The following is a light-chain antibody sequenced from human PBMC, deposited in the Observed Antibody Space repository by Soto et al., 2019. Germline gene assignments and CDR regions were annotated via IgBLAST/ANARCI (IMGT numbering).Light chain of an antibody. J-gene: IGLJ1*01. CDR2: EVT. Sequence: QSALTQPPSASGFPGQSVTISCTGTSSDVGYYDYVSWYQQHPGKAPKLVIYEVTKRPSGVPDRVSASKSGNTASLTVSGLRAEDEADYHCSSYTSSSSDVFGTGTKVTVL. CDR1: SSDVGYYDY. V-gene: IGLV2-8*01. CDR3: SSYTSSSSDV.